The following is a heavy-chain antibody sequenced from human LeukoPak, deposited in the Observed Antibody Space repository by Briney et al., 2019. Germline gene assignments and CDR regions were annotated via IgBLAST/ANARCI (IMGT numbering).Heavy chain of an antibody. CDR1: GGSIGSSSYY. Sequence: PSETLSLTCTVSGGSIGSSSYYWGWIRQPPGTGLEWIGSIYYSGSTYYNPSLKSRVTISVDTSKNQFSLKLSSVTAADTAVYYCARHNGYSYGLHNWGQGTLVTVSS. D-gene: IGHD5-18*01. J-gene: IGHJ4*02. V-gene: IGHV4-39*01. CDR2: IYYSGST. CDR3: ARHNGYSYGLHN.